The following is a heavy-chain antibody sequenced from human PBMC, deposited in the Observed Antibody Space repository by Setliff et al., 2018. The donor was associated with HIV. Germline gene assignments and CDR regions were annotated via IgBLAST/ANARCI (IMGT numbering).Heavy chain of an antibody. V-gene: IGHV1-46*01. J-gene: IGHJ4*02. CDR2: SNPSSRTT. Sequence: ASVKVSCKSSGYIFTTHYIHWVRQAPGQGIEWMGMSNPSSRTTIYAQKFRGRMTLTKDKSTTTVYMELSSLRSDDTAVYYCARGDRVDESRGYYYPLMYWGQGTLVTVSS. CDR3: ARGDRVDESRGYYYPLMY. D-gene: IGHD3-22*01. CDR1: GYIFTTHY.